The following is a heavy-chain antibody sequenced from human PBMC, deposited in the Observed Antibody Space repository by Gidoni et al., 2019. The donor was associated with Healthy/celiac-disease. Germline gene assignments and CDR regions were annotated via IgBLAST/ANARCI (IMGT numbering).Heavy chain of an antibody. D-gene: IGHD6-13*01. J-gene: IGHJ6*02. CDR2: ISAYNGNT. CDR3: AITLAGYSSSWYLGPRAYYYYGMDV. Sequence: QVQLVQSGAEVKKPGASVKVSCKASGYTFTSYGISWVRQAPGQGLEWMGWISAYNGNTNYAQKLQGRVTMTTDTSTSTAYMELRSLRSDDTAVYYCAITLAGYSSSWYLGPRAYYYYGMDVWGQGTTVTVSS. V-gene: IGHV1-18*01. CDR1: GYTFTSYG.